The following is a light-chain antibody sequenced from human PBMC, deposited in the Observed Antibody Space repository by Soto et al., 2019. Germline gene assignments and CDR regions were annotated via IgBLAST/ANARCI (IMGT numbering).Light chain of an antibody. Sequence: QSALTQPASVSGSPGQSITISCTGTSSDVGSYHLVSWYQQHPGKAPKLIIYEDNKRPSGISNRFSGSKSGNTASLTISGLQTEDEADCYCCSYSPSTTFVFGGGTQLTVL. CDR1: SSDVGSYHL. CDR2: EDN. CDR3: CSYSPSTTFV. J-gene: IGLJ2*01. V-gene: IGLV2-23*02.